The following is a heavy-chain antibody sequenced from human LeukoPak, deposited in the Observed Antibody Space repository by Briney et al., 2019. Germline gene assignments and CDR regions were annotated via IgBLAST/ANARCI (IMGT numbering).Heavy chain of an antibody. J-gene: IGHJ4*02. V-gene: IGHV4-34*01. CDR2: INHSGST. CDR3: ARGGFSGSYYVDY. CDR1: GGSISSYY. D-gene: IGHD1-26*01. Sequence: SETLSLTCTVSGGSISSYYWSWIRQPPGKGLEWIGEINHSGSTNYNPSLKSRVTISVDTSKNQFSLKLSSVTAADTAVYYCARGGFSGSYYVDYWGQGTLVTVSS.